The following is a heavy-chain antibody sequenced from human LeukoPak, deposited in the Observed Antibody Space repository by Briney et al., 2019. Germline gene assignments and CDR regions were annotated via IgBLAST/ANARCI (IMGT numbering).Heavy chain of an antibody. Sequence: PGGSLRLSCAASGNYWMHWVRQAPGKGLVWVSHINSDGSWTSYADSVKGRFTISRDNSKNTLYLQMNSLRAEDTAVYYCAREFNEAYCGGDCWYFDYWGQGTLVTVSS. V-gene: IGHV3-74*01. CDR3: AREFNEAYCGGDCWYFDY. CDR1: GNYW. D-gene: IGHD2-21*02. CDR2: INSDGSWT. J-gene: IGHJ4*02.